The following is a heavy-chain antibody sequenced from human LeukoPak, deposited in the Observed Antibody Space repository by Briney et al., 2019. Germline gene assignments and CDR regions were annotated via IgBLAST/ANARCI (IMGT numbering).Heavy chain of an antibody. Sequence: ASVKVSCKASGYTFTGYYMHWVRQAPGQGLEWMGWINPNSGGTNYAQKFQGRVTMTRGTSISTAYMELSRLRSDDTAVYYCARGRDYDFWSGYYGYWGQGTLVTVSS. V-gene: IGHV1-2*02. CDR3: ARGRDYDFWSGYYGY. D-gene: IGHD3-3*01. CDR2: INPNSGGT. CDR1: GYTFTGYY. J-gene: IGHJ4*02.